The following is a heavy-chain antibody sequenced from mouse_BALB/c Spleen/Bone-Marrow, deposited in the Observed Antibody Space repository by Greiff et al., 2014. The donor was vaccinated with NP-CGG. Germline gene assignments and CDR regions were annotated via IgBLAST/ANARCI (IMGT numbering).Heavy chain of an antibody. V-gene: IGHV1-54*01. CDR1: GYAFTNYF. CDR2: LNPGSGGT. J-gene: IGHJ3*01. CDR3: ARDGNWFPY. D-gene: IGHD2-1*01. Sequence: QVQLQQSGAELVRPGTSVKVSCKASGYAFTNYFIEWVKQRPGQGLEWIGVLNPGSGGTNYNKKFXGKXTLTADKSSSTAYMQLSSLTSDDSAVYFCARDGNWFPYWGQGTLVTVSA.